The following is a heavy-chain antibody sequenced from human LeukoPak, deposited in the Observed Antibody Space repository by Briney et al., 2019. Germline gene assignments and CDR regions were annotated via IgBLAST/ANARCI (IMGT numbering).Heavy chain of an antibody. V-gene: IGHV3-23*01. CDR1: GFTFSSYG. D-gene: IGHD3-10*01. J-gene: IGHJ4*02. CDR2: ISGSGGST. Sequence: GGSLRLSCAASGFTFSSYGMSWVRQAPGKGLEWVSAISGSGGSTYYADSVKGRFTISRDNSKNTLYLQMNSLRAEDTAVYYCAKVRRGFGEFYFDYWGQGTLVTVSS. CDR3: AKVRRGFGEFYFDY.